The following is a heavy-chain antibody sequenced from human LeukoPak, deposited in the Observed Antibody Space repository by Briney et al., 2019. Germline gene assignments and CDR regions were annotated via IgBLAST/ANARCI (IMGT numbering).Heavy chain of an antibody. V-gene: IGHV3-23*01. CDR3: AKAWPAAGTFDS. Sequence: GGSLRLPCAASGFSFSNYATTWVRQAPGKGLEWVSTILPGGGDTYYADSVKGRFTISRDTSKNTLYLQMNTLRVEDTAVYYCAKAWPAAGTFDSWGQGSLVTVSS. D-gene: IGHD6-13*01. CDR1: GFSFSNYA. CDR2: ILPGGGDT. J-gene: IGHJ4*02.